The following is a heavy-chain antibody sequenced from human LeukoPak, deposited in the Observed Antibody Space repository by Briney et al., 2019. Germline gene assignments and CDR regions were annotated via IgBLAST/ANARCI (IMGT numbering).Heavy chain of an antibody. V-gene: IGHV1-2*02. Sequence: ASVKVSCKASGYTFTGYYMHWVRQAPGQGLEWMGWINPNSGGTNYAQKFQGRVTMTRDTSISTAYMELSRLRSDDTAVYYCARSRTIFGVVIFGYWGQGTLVTVSS. D-gene: IGHD3-3*01. CDR3: ARSRTIFGVVIFGY. CDR1: GYTFTGYY. J-gene: IGHJ4*02. CDR2: INPNSGGT.